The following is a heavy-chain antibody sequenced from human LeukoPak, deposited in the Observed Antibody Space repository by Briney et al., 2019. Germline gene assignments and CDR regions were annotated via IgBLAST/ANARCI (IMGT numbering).Heavy chain of an antibody. CDR2: ISWNSGGI. Sequence: PGRSLRLSCAASGFTFDDYAMHWVRQAPGKGLEWVSGISWNSGGIVYADSVKGRFTISRDNAKNSLYLQMNSLGAEDTALYYCVKVTAAGFVDHWGQGTLVTVSS. J-gene: IGHJ4*02. CDR3: VKVTAAGFVDH. CDR1: GFTFDDYA. V-gene: IGHV3-9*01. D-gene: IGHD6-13*01.